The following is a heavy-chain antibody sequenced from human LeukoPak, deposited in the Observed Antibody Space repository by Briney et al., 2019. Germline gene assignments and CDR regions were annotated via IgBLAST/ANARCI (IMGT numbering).Heavy chain of an antibody. CDR3: ASLYDSSGYSDY. D-gene: IGHD3-22*01. CDR2: IYYSGST. Sequence: SETLSLTCTVSGGSISGSSYYWGWIRQPPGKGLEWIGYIYYSGSTNYNPSLKSRVTISVDTSKNQFSLKLSSVTAADTAVYYCASLYDSSGYSDYWGQGTLVTVSS. V-gene: IGHV4-61*05. J-gene: IGHJ4*02. CDR1: GGSISGSSYY.